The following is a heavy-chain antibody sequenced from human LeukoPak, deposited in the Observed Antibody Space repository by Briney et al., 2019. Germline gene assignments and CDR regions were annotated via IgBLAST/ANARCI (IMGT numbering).Heavy chain of an antibody. CDR3: AREHLTIFGVVDY. CDR2: IYYSGGT. CDR1: GGSISSGDYY. Sequence: SQTLSLTCTVSGGSISSGDYYWSWIRQPPGKGLEWIGYIYYSGGTYYNPSLKSRVTISVDTSKNQFSLKLSSVTAADTAVYYCAREHLTIFGVVDYWGQGTLVTVPS. D-gene: IGHD3-3*01. J-gene: IGHJ4*02. V-gene: IGHV4-30-4*08.